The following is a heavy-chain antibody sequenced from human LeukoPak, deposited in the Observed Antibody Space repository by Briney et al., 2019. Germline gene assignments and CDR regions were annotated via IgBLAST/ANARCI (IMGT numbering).Heavy chain of an antibody. CDR1: GFTFSSYS. CDR2: ISSSSSYI. CDR3: ARDKGIVVVVAPYYYYMDV. D-gene: IGHD2-15*01. V-gene: IGHV3-21*01. Sequence: GGSLRLSCAASGFTFSSYSMNWVRQAPGKGLEWVSSISSSSSYIYYADPVKGRFTISRDNAKNSLYLQMNSLRAEDTAVYYCARDKGIVVVVAPYYYYMDVWGKGTTVTVSS. J-gene: IGHJ6*03.